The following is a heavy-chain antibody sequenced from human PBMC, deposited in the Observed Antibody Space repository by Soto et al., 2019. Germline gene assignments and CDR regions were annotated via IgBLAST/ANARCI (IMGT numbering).Heavy chain of an antibody. CDR3: ARQRTSVVTQAYFDV. Sequence: SETLSITCTFPVDSISIRSYYWGWIRQPPGKGLEWIGSIYYSGSTYNNPSLRSRVSMSIDTSKDQFSLKLKSVTAADTALYFCARQRTSVVTQAYFDVWGQGSLVT. J-gene: IGHJ4*02. CDR1: VDSISIRSYY. D-gene: IGHD2-21*02. V-gene: IGHV4-39*01. CDR2: IYYSGST.